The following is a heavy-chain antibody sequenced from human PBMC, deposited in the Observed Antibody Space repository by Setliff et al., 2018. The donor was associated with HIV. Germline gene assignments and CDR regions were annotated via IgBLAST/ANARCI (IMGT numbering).Heavy chain of an antibody. CDR2: IYESAYS. J-gene: IGHJ4*02. CDR1: GRSMDNYY. CDR3: ARAQMHRGVVAWSLYYFDY. V-gene: IGHV4-59*01. Sequence: SETLSLTCIVSGRSMDNYYWNWVRQTPGKGLEWIGYIYESAYSHYTVSLRSRVTIPMDTSKNQFSLTLRSVTAADRAVYYCARAQMHRGVVAWSLYYFDYWGQGALVTVSS. D-gene: IGHD3-10*01.